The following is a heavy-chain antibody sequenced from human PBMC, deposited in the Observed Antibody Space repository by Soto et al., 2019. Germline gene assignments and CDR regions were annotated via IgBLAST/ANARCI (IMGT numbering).Heavy chain of an antibody. CDR3: VIGSESAWEIAAV. V-gene: IGHV4-34*01. D-gene: IGHD6-13*01. CDR1: DGSFGDYD. Sequence: LETMSLTCGVDDGSFGDYDVSWISKPPGKGLEWIGEINHSGSTNYNSSLKSRVTISVDTSRNQFSLKLSSVTAADTAVYYCVIGSESAWEIAAVWGQGSLVTVSS. CDR2: INHSGST. J-gene: IGHJ4*02.